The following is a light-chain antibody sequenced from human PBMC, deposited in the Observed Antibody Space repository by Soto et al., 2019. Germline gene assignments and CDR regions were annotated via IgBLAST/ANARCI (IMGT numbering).Light chain of an antibody. CDR2: GAS. CDR1: QSISSSY. J-gene: IGKJ4*01. Sequence: EIVLTQSPGTLSLSPGERATLSCRASQSISSSYLAWYQQKPGQAPRFIIYGASTRATGVPDRFSGSGSGTDFTLTVSRLEPEDFAVYYCQQYGSSPLITFGGGTKVEIK. CDR3: QQYGSSPLIT. V-gene: IGKV3-20*01.